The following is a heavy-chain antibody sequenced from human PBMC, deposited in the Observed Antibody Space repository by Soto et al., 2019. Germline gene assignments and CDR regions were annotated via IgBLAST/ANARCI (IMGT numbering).Heavy chain of an antibody. V-gene: IGHV4-34*01. J-gene: IGHJ4*02. CDR2: INHSGST. CDR1: GGSFSCYY. Sequence: SETLSLTCAVYGGSFSCYYWSWIRQPPGKGLEWIWEINHSGSTNYNPSLKSRVTISVDTSKNQFSLKLSSVTAADTAVYYCARDYGSGSYWLYYFDYWGQGTLVTVS. CDR3: ARDYGSGSYWLYYFDY. D-gene: IGHD3-10*01.